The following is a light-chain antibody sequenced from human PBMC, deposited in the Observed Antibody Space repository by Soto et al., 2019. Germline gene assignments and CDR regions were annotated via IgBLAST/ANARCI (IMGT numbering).Light chain of an antibody. CDR3: QHYENLPT. CDR1: QNINNY. Sequence: DIQMTQSPSSLSASVGDRVTITCQASQNINNYLNWYQQKPGRAPXXLIYDASNLEAGVPSRLRGSGSGTDFTFTISRMHPEDIATYYCQHYENLPTFGQGTRLEIK. V-gene: IGKV1-33*01. CDR2: DAS. J-gene: IGKJ5*01.